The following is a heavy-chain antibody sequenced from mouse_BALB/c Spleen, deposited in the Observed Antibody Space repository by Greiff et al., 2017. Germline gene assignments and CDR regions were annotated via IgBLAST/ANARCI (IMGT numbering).Heavy chain of an antibody. Sequence: VQLQQSGPGLVAPSQSLSITCTVSGFSLTSYGVHWVRQPPGKGLEWLGVIWAGGSTNYNSALMSRLSISKDNSKSQVFLKMNSLQTDDTAMYYCARSFSTLDYWGQGTTLTVSS. CDR1: GFSLTSYG. J-gene: IGHJ2*01. V-gene: IGHV2-9*02. CDR3: ARSFSTLDY. CDR2: IWAGGST. D-gene: IGHD2-1*01.